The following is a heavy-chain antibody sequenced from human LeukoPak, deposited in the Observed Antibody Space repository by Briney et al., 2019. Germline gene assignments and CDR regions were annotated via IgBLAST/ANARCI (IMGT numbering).Heavy chain of an antibody. J-gene: IGHJ4*02. V-gene: IGHV4-59*01. CDR3: ARDMITFGGVRAYFDY. CDR1: GGFISSYD. Sequence: PSETLTLTCTVSGGFISSYDWSWIRQPPGKGLEWIGDIYDSGNINYNPSLKSRVTISVDTPKNQFSLKLSSVTAADTAVYYCARDMITFGGVRAYFDYWGQGILVTVSS. D-gene: IGHD3-16*01. CDR2: IYDSGNI.